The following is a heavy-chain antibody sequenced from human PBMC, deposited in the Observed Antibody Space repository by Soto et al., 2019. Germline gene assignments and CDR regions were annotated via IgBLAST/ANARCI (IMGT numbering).Heavy chain of an antibody. D-gene: IGHD2-2*01. V-gene: IGHV3-33*01. CDR1: GFTFSSYG. CDR3: ARERADIVVAPVATSGMDV. CDR2: IWYDGSNK. Sequence: GGSPRLSCAASGFTFSSYGMHWVRQAPGKGLEWVAVIWYDGSNKYYAESVKGRFTISRDNSKNSLFLEVHSLRVEDTAVYYCARERADIVVAPVATSGMDVWGQGTAVTVSS. J-gene: IGHJ6*02.